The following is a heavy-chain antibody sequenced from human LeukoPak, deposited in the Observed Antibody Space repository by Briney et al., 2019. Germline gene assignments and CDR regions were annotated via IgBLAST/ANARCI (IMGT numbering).Heavy chain of an antibody. D-gene: IGHD6-13*01. CDR1: GGSISSGGYY. CDR3: ARAPCRGSCYFDY. J-gene: IGHJ4*02. V-gene: IGHV4-31*03. CDR2: IYYSGST. Sequence: SETLSLTCTVSGGSISSGGYYWSWIRQHPGKGLEWIGYIYYSGSTYYNPSLKSRVTISVDTSKNQFSLKLSSATAADTAVYYCARAPCRGSCYFDYWGQGTLVTVSS.